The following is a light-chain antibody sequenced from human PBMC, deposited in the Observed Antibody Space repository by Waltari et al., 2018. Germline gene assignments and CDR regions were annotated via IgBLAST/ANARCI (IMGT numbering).Light chain of an antibody. V-gene: IGKV2-30*01. CDR1: QSLLNGGGNTF. CDR3: MQGTHWPRT. CDR2: QVS. Sequence: DVVMTQSPLSLPVTLGQPASISCRSSQSLLNGGGNTFLNWFQQRPGQSPRRLIYQVSNRDSGVPDRLSGSGSGTDFTLKISRVEAEDVGVYYCMQGTHWPRTFGQGTKVEIK. J-gene: IGKJ1*01.